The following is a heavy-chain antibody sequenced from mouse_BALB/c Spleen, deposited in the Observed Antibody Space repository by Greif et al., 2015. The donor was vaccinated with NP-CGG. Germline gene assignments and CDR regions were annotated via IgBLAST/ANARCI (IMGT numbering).Heavy chain of an antibody. J-gene: IGHJ2*01. CDR3: TRRYYYVDY. CDR2: INPSNGGT. Sequence: QVQLQQSGAELVKPGASVKLSCKASGYTFTSYYMYWVKQRPGQGLEWIGGINPSNGGTNFKEKFKSKATLTVDKSSRSADMQRSSLTSEDSASYYCTRRYYYVDYWGQGTTLTVSS. CDR1: GYTFTSYY. V-gene: IGHV1S81*02.